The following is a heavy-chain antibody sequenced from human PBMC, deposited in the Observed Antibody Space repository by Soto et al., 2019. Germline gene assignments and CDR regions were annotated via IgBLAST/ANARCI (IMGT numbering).Heavy chain of an antibody. CDR3: ARVAVAARPRWYNWFDP. V-gene: IGHV1-8*01. D-gene: IGHD2-15*01. Sequence: QEQLVQSGAEVKKPGASVKVSCKTSGYTFTDYDINWVRQATGQGLEWIGWMNTNSGETGYEHKFQGRVTMTRSPSLNTAYLELSSLRSEDTAVYYCARVAVAARPRWYNWFDPWGQGTLVTVSS. J-gene: IGHJ5*02. CDR2: MNTNSGET. CDR1: GYTFTDYD.